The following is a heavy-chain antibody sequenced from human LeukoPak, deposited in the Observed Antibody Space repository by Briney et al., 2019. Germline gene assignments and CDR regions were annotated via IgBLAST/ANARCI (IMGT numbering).Heavy chain of an antibody. V-gene: IGHV4-59*08. CDR3: ARRGRAAGKYGGYEYWYFDY. Sequence: SETLSLTCTVSGGSMSHYYWSWVRQTPGKGLEYIGYISNSGSTNHNPPLKSRVTTSLDTSKNRLSLKLSSVTAADTAVYYCARRGRAAGKYGGYEYWYFDYWGQGTLVTVSS. CDR1: GGSMSHYY. D-gene: IGHD5-12*01. CDR2: ISNSGST. J-gene: IGHJ4*02.